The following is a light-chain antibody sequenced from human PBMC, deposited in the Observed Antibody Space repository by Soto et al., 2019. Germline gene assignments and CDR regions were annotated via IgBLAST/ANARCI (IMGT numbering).Light chain of an antibody. V-gene: IGKV3-11*01. CDR3: QQRHMWPIT. J-gene: IGKJ5*01. CDR2: DVS. CDR1: ESVVSNY. Sequence: EIVLTQSPGTLSLSPGERATLSCRSTESVVSNYLAWYQLKPGQAPRPLIYDVSTRATGIPPRFSGSGSGTDFTLTISSLEPEDAAVYYCQQRHMWPITFGQGTKLDIK.